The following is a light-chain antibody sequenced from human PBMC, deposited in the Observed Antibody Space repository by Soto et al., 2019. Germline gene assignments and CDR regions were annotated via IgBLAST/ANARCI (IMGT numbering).Light chain of an antibody. Sequence: DIQMTQSPSSLSASVGDRVTITCRASQSISSYLNWYQQKPGKAPKLLIYAASSLQSGVPSRFSGSGSGTDFTLTISSLQPEDFAVYYCQQYNNWPPTFGGGTKVDIK. J-gene: IGKJ4*01. CDR1: QSISSY. V-gene: IGKV1-39*01. CDR3: QQYNNWPPT. CDR2: AAS.